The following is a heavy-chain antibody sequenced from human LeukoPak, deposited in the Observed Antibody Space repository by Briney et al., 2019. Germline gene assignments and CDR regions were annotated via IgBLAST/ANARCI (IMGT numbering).Heavy chain of an antibody. D-gene: IGHD7-27*01. V-gene: IGHV4-31*03. J-gene: IGHJ5*01. CDR3: ARPYTLGWFDS. CDR2: IYYSGST. CDR1: GGSISSGGYY. Sequence: SQTLSLTCTVSGGSISSGGYYWSWIRQHPGKGLEWIGYIYYSGSTYYNPSLKSRVTISVDTSKNQFALKLNSVTAADTAVYYCARPYTLGWFDSWGQGTLVTVSS.